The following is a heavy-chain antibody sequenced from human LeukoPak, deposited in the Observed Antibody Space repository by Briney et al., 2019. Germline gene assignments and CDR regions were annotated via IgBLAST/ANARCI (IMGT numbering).Heavy chain of an antibody. CDR1: GFTFSSYS. Sequence: GGSLRLSCAASGFTFSSYSMNWVRQAPGKGLEWVSSISSSSSYIYYADSVKGRFTISRDNAKNSLYLQMNSLRAEDTAVYYCARLARDYYYYGMDVWGQGTTVSVFS. V-gene: IGHV3-21*01. CDR3: ARLARDYYYYGMDV. J-gene: IGHJ6*02. CDR2: ISSSSSYI.